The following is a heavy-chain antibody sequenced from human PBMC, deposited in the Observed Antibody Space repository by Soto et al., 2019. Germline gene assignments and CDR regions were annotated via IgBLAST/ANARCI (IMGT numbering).Heavy chain of an antibody. Sequence: EVQVVESGGGLVQPGGSLRLSCAASGFTFTNYWMHWVRQVPGEGLVWVSRIDNHVDRTSYADFVKGRFTISTDNAKNTLSLQLNTLRFDDTAICHCGSFFDKWGQGTLVTVSS. CDR3: GSFFDK. V-gene: IGHV3-74*01. CDR2: IDNHVDRT. J-gene: IGHJ3*02. D-gene: IGHD3-16*02. CDR1: GFTFTNYW.